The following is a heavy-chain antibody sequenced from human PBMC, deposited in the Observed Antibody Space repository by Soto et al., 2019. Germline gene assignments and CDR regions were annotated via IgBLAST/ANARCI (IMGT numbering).Heavy chain of an antibody. J-gene: IGHJ3*02. CDR2: IHYRGSA. D-gene: IGHD2-2*01. V-gene: IGHV4-31*03. CDR3: AREVNVPADADAFDI. Sequence: QVQLQESGPGLVKPSQTLSLTCTVSGGSISNNNYFWSWIRQHPGKGLEWIGYIHYRGSAYYNPSLSGRVTILVDTTKNQFSMKLSSVTAADTATYYCAREVNVPADADAFDIWGQGTMVTVSS. CDR1: GGSISNNNYF.